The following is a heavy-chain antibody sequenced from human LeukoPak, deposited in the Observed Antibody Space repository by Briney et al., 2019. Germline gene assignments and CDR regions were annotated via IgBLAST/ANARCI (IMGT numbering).Heavy chain of an antibody. CDR3: ARAPKRVAAVEYFDL. Sequence: SETLSLTCTVSGGSISSSSYYWGWIRQPPGQGLEWIGSTYYSGSTYYNPSLKSRVTISVDTSKNQFSLKLSSVTAADTAVYYCARAPKRVAAVEYFDLWGRGTLVTVSS. J-gene: IGHJ2*01. CDR2: TYYSGST. D-gene: IGHD6-13*01. CDR1: GGSISSSSYY. V-gene: IGHV4-39*07.